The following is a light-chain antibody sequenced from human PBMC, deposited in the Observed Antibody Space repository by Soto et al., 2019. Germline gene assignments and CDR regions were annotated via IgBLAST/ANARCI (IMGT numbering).Light chain of an antibody. CDR3: QQYNSYSEGT. J-gene: IGKJ1*01. V-gene: IGKV1-5*01. CDR2: DAS. Sequence: DIQMTQSPSTLSASVGDRVTITCRASQSISSWLAWYQQKPGKAPKLLIYDASSLESGVPSRFSGSGSGTEFTLNISSLQPDDFATYYCQQYNSYSEGTFGQGTKVEIK. CDR1: QSISSW.